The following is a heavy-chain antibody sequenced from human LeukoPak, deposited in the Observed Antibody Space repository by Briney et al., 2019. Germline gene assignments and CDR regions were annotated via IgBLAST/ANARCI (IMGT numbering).Heavy chain of an antibody. Sequence: SQTLSLTCTVSGGSISSGSYYWSWIRQPAGKGLEWIGRIYTSGSTIYNPSLKSRVTISVDTSKNQFSLKLSSVTAADTAVYYCASGVGLRPYDYWGQGTLVTVSS. D-gene: IGHD1-26*01. CDR3: ASGVGLRPYDY. CDR1: GGSISSGSYY. CDR2: IYTSGST. J-gene: IGHJ4*02. V-gene: IGHV4-61*02.